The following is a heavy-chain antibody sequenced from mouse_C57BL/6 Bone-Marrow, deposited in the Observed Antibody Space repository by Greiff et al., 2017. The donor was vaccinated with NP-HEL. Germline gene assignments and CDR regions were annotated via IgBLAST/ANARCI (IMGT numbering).Heavy chain of an antibody. J-gene: IGHJ2*01. Sequence: QVHVKQSGAELVKPGASVKMSCKASGYTFTSYWITWVKQRPGQGLEWIGDIYPGRGSTNYNEKFKSKATLTVDTSSSTAYMQRSSLTSDNSAIYDCARKNYCYGSSYGYWGQGTTLTVSS. V-gene: IGHV1-55*01. CDR2: IYPGRGST. CDR1: GYTFTSYW. D-gene: IGHD1-1*01. CDR3: ARKNYCYGSSYGY.